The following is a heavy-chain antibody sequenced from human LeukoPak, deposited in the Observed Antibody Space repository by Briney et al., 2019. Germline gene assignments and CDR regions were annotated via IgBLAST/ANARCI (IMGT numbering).Heavy chain of an antibody. J-gene: IGHJ5*02. D-gene: IGHD5-12*01. CDR2: ISASGGST. Sequence: GGSLRLSCAAYGFTFSSYAMNWVRQAPGKGLEWVSAISASGGSTYYADSVQGRFTISRDNSKNTLYLQMNSLRAEDTAVYYCRAYDSAWGQGTLVTVSS. CDR3: RAYDSA. CDR1: GFTFSSYA. V-gene: IGHV3-23*01.